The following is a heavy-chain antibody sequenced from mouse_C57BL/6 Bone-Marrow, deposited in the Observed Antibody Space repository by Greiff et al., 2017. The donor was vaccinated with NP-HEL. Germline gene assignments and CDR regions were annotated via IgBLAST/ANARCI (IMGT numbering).Heavy chain of an antibody. CDR3: AREGAFYYGSSWFAY. D-gene: IGHD1-1*01. Sequence: QVQLQQSGAELVMPGASVELSCKASGYTFTSYWMHWVKQRPGQGLEWIGEIDPSDSYTNYNQKFKGKSTLTVDKSSSTAYMQLSSLTSEDSAVYYCAREGAFYYGSSWFAYWGQGTLVTVSA. CDR1: GYTFTSYW. CDR2: IDPSDSYT. V-gene: IGHV1-69*01. J-gene: IGHJ3*01.